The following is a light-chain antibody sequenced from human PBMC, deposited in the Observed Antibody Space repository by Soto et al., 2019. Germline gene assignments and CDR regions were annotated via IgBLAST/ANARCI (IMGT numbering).Light chain of an antibody. CDR3: RQYKTYT. CDR2: DAS. CDR1: QSIGTW. Sequence: DIQLTQSPPYLSASVGERVNITCRASQSIGTWLAWHQQKPGKAPNLLMLDASTLHTGVPSRFSGSGDGTEFTLSISSLQPDDSAIYFCRQYKTYTFGRGTRLEIK. J-gene: IGKJ5*01. V-gene: IGKV1-5*01.